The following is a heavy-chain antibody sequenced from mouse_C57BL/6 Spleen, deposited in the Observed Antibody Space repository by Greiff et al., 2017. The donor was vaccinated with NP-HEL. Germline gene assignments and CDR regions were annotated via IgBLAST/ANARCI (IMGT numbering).Heavy chain of an antibody. Sequence: EVMLVESGGGLVKPGGSLKLSCAASVFTFSDYGMHWVRQAPEKGLEWVAYISSGSSTIYYADTVKGRFTISRDNAKNTLFLQMTSLRSEDTAMYYCARNYGPAWFAYWGQGTLVTVSA. CDR1: VFTFSDYG. J-gene: IGHJ3*01. V-gene: IGHV5-17*01. CDR3: ARNYGPAWFAY. D-gene: IGHD1-1*02. CDR2: ISSGSSTI.